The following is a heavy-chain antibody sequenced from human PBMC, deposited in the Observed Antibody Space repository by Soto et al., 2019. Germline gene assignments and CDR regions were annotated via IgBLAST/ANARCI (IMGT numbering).Heavy chain of an antibody. J-gene: IGHJ4*02. CDR1: GFTFTSYS. CDR2: ITSKSTTI. CDR3: AREMGACSDSSCYPGPYDS. D-gene: IGHD3-16*01. Sequence: TGGSLRLSCAASGFTFTSYSMNWVRQAPGQGLEWVSYITSKSTTIKYADSVKGRFTVSRDNAKNSLYLQLNSLRDEDTAVYYCAREMGACSDSSCYPGPYDSWGQGTMMTVYS. V-gene: IGHV3-48*02.